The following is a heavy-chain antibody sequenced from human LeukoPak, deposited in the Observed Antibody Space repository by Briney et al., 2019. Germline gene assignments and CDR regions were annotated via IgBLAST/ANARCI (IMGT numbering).Heavy chain of an antibody. V-gene: IGHV4-59*12. D-gene: IGHD3-22*01. CDR2: IYYSGST. CDR1: GGSISSYY. J-gene: IGHJ4*02. CDR3: ARAPRTNYYDSSGYLNYFDY. Sequence: SETLSLTCTVSGGSISSYYWSWIRQPPGKGLEWIGYIYYSGSTNYNPSLKSRVTISVDTSKNQFSLKLSSVTAADTAVYYCARAPRTNYYDSSGYLNYFDYWGQGTLVTVSS.